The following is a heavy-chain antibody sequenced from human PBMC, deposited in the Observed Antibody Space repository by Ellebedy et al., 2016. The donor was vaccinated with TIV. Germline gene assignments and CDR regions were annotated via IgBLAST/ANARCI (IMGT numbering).Heavy chain of an antibody. J-gene: IGHJ4*02. D-gene: IGHD1-26*01. Sequence: GESLKISXAASGFTFSSYGMHWVRQAPGKGLEWVAVISYDGSNKYYADSVKGRFTISRDNSKNTLYLQMNSLRAEDTAVYYCARGGVVGATRPFDYWGQGTLVTVSS. V-gene: IGHV3-30*03. CDR3: ARGGVVGATRPFDY. CDR2: ISYDGSNK. CDR1: GFTFSSYG.